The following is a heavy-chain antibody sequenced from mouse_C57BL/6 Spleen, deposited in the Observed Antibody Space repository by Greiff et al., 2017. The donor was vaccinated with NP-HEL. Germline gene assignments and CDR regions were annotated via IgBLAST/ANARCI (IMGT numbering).Heavy chain of an antibody. CDR2: INPNNGGT. V-gene: IGHV1-26*01. Sequence: EVQLQQSGPELVKPGASVKISCKASGYTFTDYYMNWVKQSHGKSLEWIGDINPNNGGTSYNQKFKGKATLTVDKSSSTAYMELRSLTSEDSAVYYCARIDSNYEGYAMDYWGQGTSVTVSS. CDR1: GYTFTDYY. D-gene: IGHD2-5*01. CDR3: ARIDSNYEGYAMDY. J-gene: IGHJ4*01.